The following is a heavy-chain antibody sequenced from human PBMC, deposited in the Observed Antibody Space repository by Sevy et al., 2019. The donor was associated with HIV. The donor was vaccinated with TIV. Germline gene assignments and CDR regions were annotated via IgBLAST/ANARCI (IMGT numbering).Heavy chain of an antibody. CDR2: ISSSSSTI. CDR3: ARDQGGYDWYGMDV. Sequence: GGSLRLSCAASGFTFSSYSMNWVRQAPGKGLEWVSYISSSSSTIYYADSVKGRFTSSRDNAKNSLYLQMNSLRAEDTAVYYCARDQGGYDWYGMDVWGQGTTVTVSS. J-gene: IGHJ6*02. V-gene: IGHV3-48*01. D-gene: IGHD1-1*01. CDR1: GFTFSSYS.